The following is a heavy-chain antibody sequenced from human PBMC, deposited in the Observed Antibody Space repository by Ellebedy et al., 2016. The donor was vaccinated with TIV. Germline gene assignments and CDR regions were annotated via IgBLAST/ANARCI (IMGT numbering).Heavy chain of an antibody. CDR3: ARGNNSALDI. Sequence: GESLKISCAVSGFTFSSYWMSWVRQAPGKGLEWVANIKQDGNEKYYVDSVKGRFTMSRDNAKNSLYLQMNSLRAEDTAVYYCARGNNSALDIWGQGTMVSVSS. V-gene: IGHV3-7*03. J-gene: IGHJ3*02. D-gene: IGHD1/OR15-1a*01. CDR2: IKQDGNEK. CDR1: GFTFSSYW.